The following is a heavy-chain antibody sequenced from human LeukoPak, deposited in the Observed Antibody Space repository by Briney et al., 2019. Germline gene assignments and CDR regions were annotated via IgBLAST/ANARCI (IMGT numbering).Heavy chain of an antibody. J-gene: IGHJ5*02. Sequence: ASVKVSCKVSGYTLTELSMHWVRQAPGKGLEWMGGFDPEDGETIYAQKFQGRVTLTRDMSTSTDYLELSSLRSEDTAVYYRARDNSVRDEAWWFNPWGQGTLVTVSS. CDR2: FDPEDGET. CDR1: GYTLTELS. V-gene: IGHV1-24*01. D-gene: IGHD5-24*01. CDR3: ARDNSVRDEAWWFNP.